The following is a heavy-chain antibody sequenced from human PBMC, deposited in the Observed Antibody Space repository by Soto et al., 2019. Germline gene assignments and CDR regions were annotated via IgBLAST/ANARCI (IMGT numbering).Heavy chain of an antibody. D-gene: IGHD3-16*01. CDR2: TY. CDR1: GISVTASGKR. V-gene: IGHV2-5*01. CDR3: TLRDDSSTGPIY. Sequence: QITLKESGPTLVKPTQTLTLTCSVSGISVTASGKRLGWIRQPPGKAPEWLALTYQYSPSLQNRVMFTKDTSKNQVVLTMTNVDPGDTATYYCTLRDDSSTGPIYWGQGIQVTVS. J-gene: IGHJ4*02.